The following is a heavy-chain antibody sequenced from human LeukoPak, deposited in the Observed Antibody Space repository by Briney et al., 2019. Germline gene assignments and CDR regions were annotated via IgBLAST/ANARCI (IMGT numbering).Heavy chain of an antibody. V-gene: IGHV4-39*07. Sequence: PSETLSLTCTVSGGSISSSSHYWGWIRQPPGKGLEWIGNIYYSGSTYYKSSLKSRVTISVDTSKNQFFLKLSSVPAADTAVYYCARDRDYGGTDYWGQGTLVTVSS. CDR2: IYYSGST. J-gene: IGHJ4*02. D-gene: IGHD4-23*01. CDR1: GGSISSSSHY. CDR3: ARDRDYGGTDY.